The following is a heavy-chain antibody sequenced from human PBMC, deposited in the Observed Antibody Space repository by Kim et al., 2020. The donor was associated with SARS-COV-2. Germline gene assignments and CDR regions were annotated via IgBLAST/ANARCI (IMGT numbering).Heavy chain of an antibody. V-gene: IGHV1-24*01. CDR3: ATGPAIAAADWFDP. D-gene: IGHD6-13*01. Sequence: AQKFQGRVTMTEDTSTDTAYMELSSLGSEDSAVYYCATGPAIAAADWFDPWGQGTLVTVSS. J-gene: IGHJ5*02.